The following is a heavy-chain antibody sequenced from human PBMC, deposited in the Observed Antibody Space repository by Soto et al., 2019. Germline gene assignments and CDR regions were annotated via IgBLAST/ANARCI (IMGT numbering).Heavy chain of an antibody. CDR2: ISGSGGST. CDR3: AKAPYPGYSSLPVDY. V-gene: IGHV3-23*01. J-gene: IGHJ4*02. D-gene: IGHD6-13*01. CDR1: GFTFSSYA. Sequence: GGSLRLSCAASGFTFSSYAMSWVRQAPGKGLEWVSAISGSGGSTYYADSVKGRFTISRDNSKNTLYLQMNSLRAEDTAVYYCAKAPYPGYSSLPVDYWGQGTLVTVSS.